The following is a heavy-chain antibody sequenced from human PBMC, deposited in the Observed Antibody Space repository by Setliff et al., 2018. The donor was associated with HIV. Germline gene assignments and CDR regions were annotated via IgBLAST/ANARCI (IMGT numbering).Heavy chain of an antibody. CDR3: AREYSSPSAGGYFDY. D-gene: IGHD6-6*01. CDR1: RYAFTGYY. Sequence: ASVKVSCKASRYAFTGYYMHWVRQAPGQGLEWMGGIIPIFGTANYAQKFQGRVAITADESTSTAYMELSSLRSEDTAVYYCAREYSSPSAGGYFDYWGQGTLVTVS. CDR2: IIPIFGTA. V-gene: IGHV1-69*13. J-gene: IGHJ4*02.